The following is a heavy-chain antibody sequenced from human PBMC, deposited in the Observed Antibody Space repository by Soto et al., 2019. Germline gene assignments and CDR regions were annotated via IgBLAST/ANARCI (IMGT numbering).Heavy chain of an antibody. Sequence: SETLSLTCAVYGGSFSGYYWTWFRQPPGTGLEWIGEINHSGSTNYDPSLKSRVTISVDTSKNQISLKLDSVTAADTAVYYCASIWFGDFDYWGHGTLVTVSS. D-gene: IGHD3-10*01. CDR2: INHSGST. CDR1: GGSFSGYY. V-gene: IGHV4-34*01. CDR3: ASIWFGDFDY. J-gene: IGHJ4*01.